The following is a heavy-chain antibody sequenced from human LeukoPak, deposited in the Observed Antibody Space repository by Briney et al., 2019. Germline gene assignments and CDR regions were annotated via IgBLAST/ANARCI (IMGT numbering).Heavy chain of an antibody. D-gene: IGHD3-16*02. CDR1: GGTFSSYA. Sequence: SVKVSCKASGGTFSSYAISWVRQAPGQGLEWMGGIIPIFGTANYAQKFQGRVTITADESTSTAYMELSSLRSEDTAVYYCARDSRLRLGELSSHFDYWGQGILVTVSS. CDR3: ARDSRLRLGELSSHFDY. J-gene: IGHJ4*02. CDR2: IIPIFGTA. V-gene: IGHV1-69*13.